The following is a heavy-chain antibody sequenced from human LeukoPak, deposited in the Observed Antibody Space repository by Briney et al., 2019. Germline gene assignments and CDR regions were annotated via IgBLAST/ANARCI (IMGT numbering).Heavy chain of an antibody. CDR3: AGDYEGS. D-gene: IGHD5-12*01. CDR1: GGSLNSGSFF. J-gene: IGHJ5*02. V-gene: IGHV4-39*07. Sequence: SETLSLTCTVSGGSLNSGSFFWGWIRQPPGKGLEWIGSSYYSGTTNYNPSLKSRVIISVDKSKNQFSLKLTSVTAADTAVYYCAGDYEGSWGQGTLVTVSS. CDR2: SYYSGTT.